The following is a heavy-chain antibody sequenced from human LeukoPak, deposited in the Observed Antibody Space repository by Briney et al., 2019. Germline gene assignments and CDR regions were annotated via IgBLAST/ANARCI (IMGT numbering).Heavy chain of an antibody. D-gene: IGHD6-19*01. CDR3: ARVPIAVAGRGFYYFDY. CDR1: GGSISSYY. J-gene: IGHJ4*02. Sequence: PSETLSLTCTVSGGSISSYYWSWIRQPPGKGLEWIGYIYYSGSTNYNPSLKSRVTISVDTSKNQFSLKLSSVTAADTAVYYCARVPIAVAGRGFYYFDYWGQGTLVTVSS. CDR2: IYYSGST. V-gene: IGHV4-59*13.